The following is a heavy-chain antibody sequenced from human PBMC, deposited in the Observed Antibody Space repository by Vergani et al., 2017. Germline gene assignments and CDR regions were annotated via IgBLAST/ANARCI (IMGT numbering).Heavy chain of an antibody. CDR2: ISYDGSNK. V-gene: IGHV3-30-3*01. J-gene: IGHJ4*02. CDR3: AGGGKQLVRWDY. D-gene: IGHD6-6*01. Sequence: QVQLVESGGGVVQPGRSLRLSCAASGFTFSSYAMHWVRQAPGKGLEWVAVISYDGSNKYYADSVKGRFTISRDNSKNTLYLQMKSLRAEDTAVYYCAGGGKQLVRWDYWGQGTLVTVSS. CDR1: GFTFSSYA.